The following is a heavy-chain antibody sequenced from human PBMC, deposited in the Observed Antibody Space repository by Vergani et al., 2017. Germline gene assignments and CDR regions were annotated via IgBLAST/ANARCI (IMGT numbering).Heavy chain of an antibody. CDR2: ISASSTSI. Sequence: EVKLVESGGGLVQPGRSLRLSCAASGFTFSSYNFNWVRQAPGKGLEWVSYISASSTSIYYADSLKGRFTVSRDNAKNSLYLQIHSLRVDDTAVYFCAREADYSTIYSDHWGLGTLVTVSS. D-gene: IGHD4-11*01. CDR1: GFTFSSYN. CDR3: AREADYSTIYSDH. J-gene: IGHJ4*02. V-gene: IGHV3-48*01.